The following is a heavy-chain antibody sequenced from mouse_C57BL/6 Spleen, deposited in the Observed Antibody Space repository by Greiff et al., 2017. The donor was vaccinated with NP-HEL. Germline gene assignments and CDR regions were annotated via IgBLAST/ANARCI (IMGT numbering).Heavy chain of an antibody. Sequence: QVTLKESGPGILQPSQTLSLTCSFSGFSLSTFGMGVGWIRQPSGKGLEWLAHIWWDDDKYYNPALKSRLTISKDTSKNQVFLKIANVDTADTATYYCARSLLYQLRREYAMDYWGQGTSVTVSS. V-gene: IGHV8-8*01. CDR1: GFSLSTFGMG. CDR3: ARSLLYQLRREYAMDY. CDR2: IWWDDDK. D-gene: IGHD2-5*01. J-gene: IGHJ4*01.